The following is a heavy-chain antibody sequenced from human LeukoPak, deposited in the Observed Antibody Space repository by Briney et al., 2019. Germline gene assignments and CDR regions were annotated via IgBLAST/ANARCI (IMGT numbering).Heavy chain of an antibody. CDR2: ISYSGST. V-gene: IGHV4-59*01. CDR3: AREGTAGTNLNWFDP. J-gene: IGHJ5*02. CDR1: GGSISSYY. Sequence: PSETLSLTCTVSGGSISSYYWSWIRQPPGKGLEWIGYISYSGSTNFNPSLKSRVTISVDTSKNQFSLKLSSVTATDTAVYYCAREGTAGTNLNWFDPWGQGTLVTVSS. D-gene: IGHD1-1*01.